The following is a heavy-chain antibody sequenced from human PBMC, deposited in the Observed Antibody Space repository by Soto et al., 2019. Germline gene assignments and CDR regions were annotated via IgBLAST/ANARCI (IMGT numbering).Heavy chain of an antibody. V-gene: IGHV4-38-2*02. Sequence: SETLSLTCAVSGSSISSGYYWGWIRQPPGKGLEWIGSIYHSGSTYYNPSLKSRVTISVDASKNQFSLKLSSVTAADTAVYYCAREGSSGFLAWFPPEGDGMDVWGQGTTVT. J-gene: IGHJ6*02. CDR2: IYHSGST. CDR3: AREGSSGFLAWFPPEGDGMDV. CDR1: GSSISSGYY. D-gene: IGHD3-3*01.